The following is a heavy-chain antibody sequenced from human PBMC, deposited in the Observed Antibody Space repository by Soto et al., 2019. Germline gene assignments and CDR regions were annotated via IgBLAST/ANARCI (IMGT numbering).Heavy chain of an antibody. V-gene: IGHV4-61*01. CDR3: ARSRGYGSSWYGLSVWFDP. J-gene: IGHJ5*02. CDR2: IYYSGST. CDR1: GGSVSSGSYY. Sequence: PSETLSLTCTVSGGSVSSGSYYWSWIRQPPGKGLEWIGYIYYSGSTNYNPSLKSRVTISVDTSKNQFSLKLSSVTAADTAVYYCARSRGYGSSWYGLSVWFDPWGQGTLVTVSS. D-gene: IGHD6-13*01.